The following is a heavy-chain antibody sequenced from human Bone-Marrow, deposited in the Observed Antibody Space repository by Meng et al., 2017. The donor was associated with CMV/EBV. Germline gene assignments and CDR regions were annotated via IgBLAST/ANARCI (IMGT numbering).Heavy chain of an antibody. CDR3: AGSIAAHSNGDY. Sequence: GESLKISCAASGFTVSSNYMSWVRQAPGKGLEWVSVIYSGGSTYYADSVRGRFTISRDNSKNTLYLQMNSLRVEDTAVYYCAGSIAAHSNGDYWGQGTLVTVSS. J-gene: IGHJ4*02. V-gene: IGHV3-53*01. CDR1: GFTVSSNY. D-gene: IGHD6-6*01. CDR2: IYSGGST.